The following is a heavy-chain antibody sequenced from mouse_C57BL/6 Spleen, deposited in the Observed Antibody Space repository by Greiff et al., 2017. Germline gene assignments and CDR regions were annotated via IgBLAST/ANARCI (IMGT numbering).Heavy chain of an antibody. V-gene: IGHV1-61*01. CDR2: IYPSDSET. CDR3: ARGEAAQAAFAY. CDR1: GFTFTSYW. Sequence: QVQLQQPGADLVRPGYPVKLSCTASGFTFTSYWMDWVKQRPGQGLDCIGNIYPSDSETHYNQKFKDKATLTVDKSSSTAYMQLSSLTSEDSAVYYCARGEAAQAAFAYWGQGTLVTVSA. J-gene: IGHJ3*01. D-gene: IGHD3-2*02.